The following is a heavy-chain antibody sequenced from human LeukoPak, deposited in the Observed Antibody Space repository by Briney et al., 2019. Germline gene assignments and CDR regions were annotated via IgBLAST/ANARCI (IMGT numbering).Heavy chain of an antibody. CDR2: IWYDGSNK. CDR3: ARLNARDYYFDY. V-gene: IGHV3-33*01. CDR1: GFTFSSYG. J-gene: IGHJ4*02. Sequence: GGSLRLSCAASGFTFSSYGMHWVRQAPGKGLEWVAVIWYDGSNKYCADSVKGRFTISRDNSKNTLYLQMNSLRAEDTAVYYCARLNARDYYFDYWGQGTLVTVSS.